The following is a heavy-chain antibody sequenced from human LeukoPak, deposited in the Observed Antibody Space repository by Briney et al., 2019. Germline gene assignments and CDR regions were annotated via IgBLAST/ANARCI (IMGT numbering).Heavy chain of an antibody. CDR1: GFTVSSNY. D-gene: IGHD6-13*01. V-gene: IGHV3-53*01. J-gene: IGHJ6*03. Sequence: GGFLRLSCAASGFTVSSNYMSWVRQAPGKGLEWVSVFYSGDSTYYVDSVKGRFTISRDNSKNTLFLQMNSLRAEDTAVYYCARVFRTAAARYFYYYYMDVWGKGTTVTVSS. CDR3: ARVFRTAAARYFYYYYMDV. CDR2: FYSGDST.